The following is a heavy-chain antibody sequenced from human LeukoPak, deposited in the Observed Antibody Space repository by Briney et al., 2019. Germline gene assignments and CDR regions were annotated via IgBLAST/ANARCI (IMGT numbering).Heavy chain of an antibody. CDR3: AKASAMIVVVSKHFDY. J-gene: IGHJ4*02. Sequence: PGGSLRLSCAASGFTFSSYAMSWVRQAPGQGLEWVSAISGSGGSTYYADSVKGRFTISRDNSKKTLYLQMNSLRAEDTAVYYCAKASAMIVVVSKHFDYWGQGTLVTVSS. CDR2: ISGSGGST. CDR1: GFTFSSYA. V-gene: IGHV3-23*01. D-gene: IGHD3-22*01.